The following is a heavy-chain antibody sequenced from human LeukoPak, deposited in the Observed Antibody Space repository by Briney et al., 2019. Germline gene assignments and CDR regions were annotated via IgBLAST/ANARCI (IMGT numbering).Heavy chain of an antibody. Sequence: SETLSLTCTVSGGSISSSSYYWGWIRQPPGKGLEWIGSIYYSGSTYYNPSLKSRVTISVDTSKNQFSLKLSSVTAADTAVYYCASLCSSAGCYAGSYYGTDVWGQGTTVTVSS. D-gene: IGHD2-2*01. CDR3: ASLCSSAGCYAGSYYGTDV. CDR2: IYYSGST. CDR1: GGSISSSSYY. J-gene: IGHJ6*02. V-gene: IGHV4-39*01.